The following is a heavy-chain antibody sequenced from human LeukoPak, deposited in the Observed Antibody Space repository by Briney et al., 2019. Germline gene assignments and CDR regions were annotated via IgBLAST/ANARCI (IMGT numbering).Heavy chain of an antibody. J-gene: IGHJ4*02. Sequence: PGGPLRLSCAASGFTFSSYAMSWVRQAPGKGLEWVSAISGSGGSTYYADSVKGRFTISRDNSKNTLYLQMNSLRAEDTAVYYCAKVLRYFDWLSSFDYWGRGTLVTVSS. CDR3: AKVLRYFDWLSSFDY. V-gene: IGHV3-23*01. D-gene: IGHD3-9*01. CDR1: GFTFSSYA. CDR2: ISGSGGST.